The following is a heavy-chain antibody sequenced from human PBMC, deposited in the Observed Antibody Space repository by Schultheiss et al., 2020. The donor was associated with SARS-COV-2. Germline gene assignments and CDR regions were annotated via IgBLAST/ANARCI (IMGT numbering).Heavy chain of an antibody. CDR3: AHSSSFADY. Sequence: ASVKVSCKASGYTFTGYYMHWVRQAPGQGLEWMGWINPNSGGTNYAQKFQGRVTMTRDTSTSTVYMELSSLRSEDTAVYYCAHSSSFADYWGQGTLVTVSS. CDR2: INPNSGGT. CDR1: GYTFTGYY. V-gene: IGHV1-2*02. J-gene: IGHJ4*02. D-gene: IGHD6-6*01.